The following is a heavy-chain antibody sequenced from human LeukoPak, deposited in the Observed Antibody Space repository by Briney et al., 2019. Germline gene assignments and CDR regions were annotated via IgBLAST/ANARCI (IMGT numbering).Heavy chain of an antibody. Sequence: SETLSLTCAVYGGSFSGYYWSWIRQPPGKGLEWIGEINHSGSTNYNPSLKSRVTISVDTSKNQFSLKLSSVTAADTAVYYCARGMAPPLRGYSPRGKYGMDVWGQGTTVTVSS. CDR2: INHSGST. J-gene: IGHJ6*02. CDR3: ARGMAPPLRGYSPRGKYGMDV. V-gene: IGHV4-34*01. CDR1: GGSFSGYY. D-gene: IGHD5-18*01.